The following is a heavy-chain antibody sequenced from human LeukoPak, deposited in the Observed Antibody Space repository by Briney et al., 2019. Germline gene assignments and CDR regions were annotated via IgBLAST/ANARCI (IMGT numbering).Heavy chain of an antibody. D-gene: IGHD2-15*01. CDR2: VGSSSSYI. J-gene: IGHJ4*02. CDR1: GFTFSSNS. V-gene: IGHV3-21*01. CDR3: AIGWSSYYFDY. Sequence: GGSLRLSGAASGFTFSSNSMGWVRQAPGKGLEWVSSVGSSSSYIYYADSVRGRFTISRDNAKNSLYLQMNGLRAEDTAVYYCAIGWSSYYFDYWGQGTLVTVSS.